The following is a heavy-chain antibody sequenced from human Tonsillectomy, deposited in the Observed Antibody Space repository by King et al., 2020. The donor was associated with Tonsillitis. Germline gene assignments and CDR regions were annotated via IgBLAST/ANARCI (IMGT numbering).Heavy chain of an antibody. Sequence: VQLVESGGGLVQPGGSLRLSCAASGFTFSIYPMSWVRQAPGQGLEWVSSDSGSGGSTYYADSVKGRFTISRDISKNTLYLQMNSLRAEDTAVYYCAKARATSVYDSDSGLDYWGQGTLVTVSS. J-gene: IGHJ4*02. D-gene: IGHD5/OR15-5a*01. CDR3: AKARATSVYDSDSGLDY. V-gene: IGHV3-23*04. CDR1: GFTFSIYP. CDR2: DSGSGGST.